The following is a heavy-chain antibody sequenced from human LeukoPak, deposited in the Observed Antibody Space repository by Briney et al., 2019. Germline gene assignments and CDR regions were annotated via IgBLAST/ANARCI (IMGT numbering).Heavy chain of an antibody. V-gene: IGHV3-23*01. CDR3: AQGFSSGWYPY. CDR1: GFSVSSFG. D-gene: IGHD6-19*01. CDR2: ISLNGETT. Sequence: GGPLRLSCAVSGFSVSSFGMSWVRQAPGKGLEWISAISLNGETTWYADSVKGRFTISRDNSKNTLYLQLTSLRAEDTAVYYCAQGFSSGWYPYWGQGSLVSVSS. J-gene: IGHJ4*02.